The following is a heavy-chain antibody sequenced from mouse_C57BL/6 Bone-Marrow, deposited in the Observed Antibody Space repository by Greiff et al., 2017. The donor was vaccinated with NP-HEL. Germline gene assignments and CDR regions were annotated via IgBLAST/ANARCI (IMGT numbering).Heavy chain of an antibody. CDR3: ARRGKLLRS. J-gene: IGHJ3*01. Sequence: EVMLVESGGDLVKPGGSLKLSCAASGFTFSSYGMSWVRQTPDKRLEWVATISSGGSYTYYPDSVKGRFTISRDNAKNTLYLQMSSLKSEDTAMYYCARRGKLLRSWGQGTLVTVSA. D-gene: IGHD1-1*01. CDR1: GFTFSSYG. CDR2: ISSGGSYT. V-gene: IGHV5-6*02.